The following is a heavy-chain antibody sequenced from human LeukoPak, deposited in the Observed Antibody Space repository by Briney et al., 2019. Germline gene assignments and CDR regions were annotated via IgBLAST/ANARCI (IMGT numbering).Heavy chain of an antibody. Sequence: SETLSLTCTVSGGSISSGGYYWSWIRQPPGKGLEWIGYIYHSGSTYYNPSLKSRVTISVDRSKNQFSLKLSSVTAADTAVYYCARVSVRDIVVVPAAIPPYWYFDLWGRGTLVTVSS. CDR3: ARVSVRDIVVVPAAIPPYWYFDL. J-gene: IGHJ2*01. CDR1: GGSISSGGYY. CDR2: IYHSGST. D-gene: IGHD2-2*02. V-gene: IGHV4-30-2*01.